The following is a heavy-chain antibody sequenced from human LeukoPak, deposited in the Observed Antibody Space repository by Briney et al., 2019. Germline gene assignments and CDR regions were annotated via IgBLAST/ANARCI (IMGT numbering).Heavy chain of an antibody. CDR2: IRYDGSDK. CDR3: AREDGGIDY. CDR1: GFTFRTYG. J-gene: IGHJ4*02. Sequence: GGSLRLSCAASGFTFRTYGMHWVRQAPGKGLEWVASIRYDGSDKYYADAVKGRFTISRDNSKNTLYLQMNSLRAEDTAVYYCAREDGGIDYWGQGTLVTVSS. D-gene: IGHD4-23*01. V-gene: IGHV3-30*02.